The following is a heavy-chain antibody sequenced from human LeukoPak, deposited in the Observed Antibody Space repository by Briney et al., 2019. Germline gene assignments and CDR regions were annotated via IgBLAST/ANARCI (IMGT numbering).Heavy chain of an antibody. V-gene: IGHV3-21*05. CDR1: GFTFNVYG. J-gene: IGHJ4*02. Sequence: GGSLRLSCAASGFTFNVYGIHWVRQAPGKGLEWVSYISSSSSYTNYADSVKGRFTISRDNAKNSLYLQMNSLRAEDTAVYYCAREQLGASPFDYWGQGTLVTVSS. CDR3: AREQLGASPFDY. D-gene: IGHD6-6*01. CDR2: ISSSSSYT.